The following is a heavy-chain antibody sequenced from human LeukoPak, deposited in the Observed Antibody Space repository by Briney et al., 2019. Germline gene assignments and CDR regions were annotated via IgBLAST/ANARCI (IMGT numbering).Heavy chain of an antibody. CDR1: GGSISSSSYY. D-gene: IGHD6-19*01. V-gene: IGHV4-39*01. CDR2: IFYSGST. Sequence: SETLSLTCTVSGGSISSSSYYWGWIRQPPGKGLEWIGSIFYSGSTFYNPSLKSRVTMSVDTSKNQFSLRLSSVTAADTAVYYCARTLIPKYSSGWYTSYYFDYWGQGTLVTVSS. CDR3: ARTLIPKYSSGWYTSYYFDY. J-gene: IGHJ4*02.